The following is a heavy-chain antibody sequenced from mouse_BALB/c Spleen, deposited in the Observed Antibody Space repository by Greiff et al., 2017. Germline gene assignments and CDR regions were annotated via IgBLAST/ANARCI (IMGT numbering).Heavy chain of an antibody. CDR3: ARRYGYEDAMDY. J-gene: IGHJ4*01. Sequence: EVQRVESGGGLVQPGGSRKLSCAASGFTFSSFGMHWVRQAPEKGLEWVAYISSGSSTIYYADTVKGRFTISRDNPKNTLFLQMTSLRSEDTAMYYCARRYGYEDAMDYWGQGTSVTVSS. CDR2: ISSGSSTI. V-gene: IGHV5-17*02. D-gene: IGHD2-2*01. CDR1: GFTFSSFG.